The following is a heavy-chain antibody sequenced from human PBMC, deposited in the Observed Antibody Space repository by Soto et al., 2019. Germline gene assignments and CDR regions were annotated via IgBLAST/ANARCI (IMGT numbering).Heavy chain of an antibody. CDR2: IHHSGSI. CDR3: AREDDGGDSLDV. D-gene: IGHD2-21*02. CDR1: GDSISSDYYH. V-gene: IGHV4-30-4*08. J-gene: IGHJ6*02. Sequence: QVQLQQSGPGLVKPSQTLPLTCTVSGDSISSDYYHWTWIRQSPGKGLEWIGYIHHSGSILYNPSLKSRDTISVDTSKNQFSLHLTSVTAADTAVYFCAREDDGGDSLDVWGQGTTVTVSS.